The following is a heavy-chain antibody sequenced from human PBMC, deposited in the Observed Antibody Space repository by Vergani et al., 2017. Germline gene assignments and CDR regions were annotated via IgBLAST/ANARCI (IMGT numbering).Heavy chain of an antibody. CDR1: GGSISSYY. CDR2: IYYSGST. D-gene: IGHD3-3*01. CDR3: ARVRIWTYYDFWSGPNNYMDV. J-gene: IGHJ6*03. V-gene: IGHV4-59*01. Sequence: QVQLQESGPGLVKPSETLSLTCTVSGGSISSYYWSWIRQPPGKGLEWIGYIYYSGSTNYHPSLKSRVTISVDTSKNQFSLKLSSVTAADTAVYYCARVRIWTYYDFWSGPNNYMDVWGKGTTVTVSS.